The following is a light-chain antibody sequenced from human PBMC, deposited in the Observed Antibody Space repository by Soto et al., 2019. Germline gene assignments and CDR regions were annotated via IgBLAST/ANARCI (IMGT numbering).Light chain of an antibody. V-gene: IGKV3-15*01. CDR3: QQYERWPPLT. J-gene: IGKJ4*01. CDR2: GAS. Sequence: EIVMTQSPAFLPVSPGERVTLSCRASQSVRSELAWYQQKSGQPPRLLIYGASTRATGIPARFSGSGSGTEFTLTINDLQSEDFAVYYCQQYERWPPLTFGGGTKVEIK. CDR1: QSVRSE.